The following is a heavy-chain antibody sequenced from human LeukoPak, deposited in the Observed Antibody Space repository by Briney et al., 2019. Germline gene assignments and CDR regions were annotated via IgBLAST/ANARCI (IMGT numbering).Heavy chain of an antibody. D-gene: IGHD5-12*01. V-gene: IGHV3-30*18. J-gene: IGHJ4*02. CDR1: GFTFNTYT. Sequence: QPGGSLRLSCAASGFTFNTYTMHWVRQAPGKGLEWVAVISYDGSNKYYADSVKGRFTISRDNSKNTLYLQMNSLRAEDTAVYYCAKLGSGYDIDYWGQGTLVTVSS. CDR3: AKLGSGYDIDY. CDR2: ISYDGSNK.